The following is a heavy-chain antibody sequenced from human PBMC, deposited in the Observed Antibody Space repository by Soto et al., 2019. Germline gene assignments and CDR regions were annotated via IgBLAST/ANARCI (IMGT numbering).Heavy chain of an antibody. CDR1: GFTVSNNY. CDR2: IYSGGYT. V-gene: IGHV3-53*01. CDR3: ATQPGGGGY. Sequence: EVQLVESGGGLIQPGGSLRLSCAVSGFTVSNNYMSWVRQAPGKGLEGVSVIYSGGYTAYGDSVKGRFTISRDNSKNTLYPQKNTRGAAPPAVYFCATQPGGGGYWGQGTLVTVSS. D-gene: IGHD3-10*01. J-gene: IGHJ4*02.